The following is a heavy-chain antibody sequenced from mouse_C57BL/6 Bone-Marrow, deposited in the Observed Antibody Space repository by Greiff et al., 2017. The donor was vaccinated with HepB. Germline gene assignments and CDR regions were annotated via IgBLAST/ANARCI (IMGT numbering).Heavy chain of an antibody. CDR1: GYTFISYW. D-gene: IGHD2-5*01. J-gene: IGHJ2*01. CDR2: IYPGNSDT. Sequence: VQLQQSGTVLARPGASVKMSCKTSGYTFISYWMPWVKQRPGQGLEWIGAIYPGNSDTSYNQKFKGKAKLTAVTSASTAYMELSSLTNEDSAVYYCTRSGYYSNYEYWGQGTTLTVSS. CDR3: TRSGYYSNYEY. V-gene: IGHV1-5*01.